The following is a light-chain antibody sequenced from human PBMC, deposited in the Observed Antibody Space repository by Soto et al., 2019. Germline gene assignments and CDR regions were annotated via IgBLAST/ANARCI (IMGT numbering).Light chain of an antibody. J-gene: IGKJ4*01. CDR1: QSVSSD. Sequence: EIVLTQSPATLALSPGERATFSCRASQSVSSDLVWYQHKPGQAPRLLIYDASNRATGIPARFSGSGSGTVFTLTFSSLEPEDFAVYYCQQRSNWPPLTFGGGTKVEIK. CDR3: QQRSNWPPLT. V-gene: IGKV3-11*01. CDR2: DAS.